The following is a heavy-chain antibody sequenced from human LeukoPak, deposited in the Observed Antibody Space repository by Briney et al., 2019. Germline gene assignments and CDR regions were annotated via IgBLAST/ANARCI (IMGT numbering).Heavy chain of an antibody. CDR2: ISSSSSYI. CDR3: ARGSSSGAFDI. CDR1: GFTFSSYS. V-gene: IGHV3-21*01. Sequence: GGSLRLSCAASGFTFSSYSMNWVRQAPGKGLGWVSSISSSSSYIYYADSVKGRFTISRDNAKNSLYLQMNSLRAEDTAVYYCARGSSSGAFDIWGQGTMVTVSS. J-gene: IGHJ3*02. D-gene: IGHD6-6*01.